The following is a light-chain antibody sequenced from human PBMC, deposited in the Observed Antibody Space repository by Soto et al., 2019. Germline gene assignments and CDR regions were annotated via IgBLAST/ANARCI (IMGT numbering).Light chain of an antibody. CDR3: SSYTSSSTPVV. V-gene: IGLV2-14*01. CDR1: SSDVGGYNY. CDR2: DVS. Sequence: QSALTQPASVSGSPGQSITISCTGTSSDVGGYNYVSWYQQHPGKAPKLMIYDVSNRPSGVSNRFSGSKSGNTASLTISGLPAEDEADYYCSSYTSSSTPVVFGGGTKLIVL. J-gene: IGLJ2*01.